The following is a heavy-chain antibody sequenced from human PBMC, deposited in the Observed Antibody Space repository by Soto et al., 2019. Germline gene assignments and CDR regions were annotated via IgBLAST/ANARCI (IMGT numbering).Heavy chain of an antibody. D-gene: IGHD2-21*02. CDR1: GFTFSSYG. V-gene: IGHV3-30*18. CDR2: ISYDGSNK. J-gene: IGHJ4*02. CDR3: AKDGHIVVVTAILDY. Sequence: GGSLRLSCAASGFTFSSYGMHWVRQAPGKGLEWVAVISYDGSNKYYADSVKGRFTISRDNSKNTLYLQMNSLRAEDTAVYYCAKDGHIVVVTAILDYWGQGTLVTVSS.